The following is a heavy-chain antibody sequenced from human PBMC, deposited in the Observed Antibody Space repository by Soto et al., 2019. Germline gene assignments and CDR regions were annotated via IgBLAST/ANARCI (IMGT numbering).Heavy chain of an antibody. V-gene: IGHV4-34*01. D-gene: IGHD5-12*01. Sequence: QVQLQQWGAGLLKPSETLSLNCAVTGGSLSGYYWSWIRQPPGKGLEWIGEVKDGGHTNYSPSLRGRVTISSYTSNNQFSLRLNSVTAEVTGVYYCARGQEGVVATHWDQGSLVIVSS. CDR1: GGSLSGYY. CDR2: VKDGGHT. CDR3: ARGQEGVVATH. J-gene: IGHJ4*02.